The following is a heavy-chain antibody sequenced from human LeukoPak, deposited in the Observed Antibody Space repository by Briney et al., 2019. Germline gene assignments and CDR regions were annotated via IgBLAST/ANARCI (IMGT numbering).Heavy chain of an antibody. V-gene: IGHV7-4-1*02. J-gene: IGHJ4*02. Sequence: ASVKVSCKASGYTFTSYAMNWVRQAPGQGLEWMGWINTNTGNPTYAQGFTGRFVFSLDTSASTAYLQISSLKAEDTAVYYCAREAVLLWFGEHYFDYWGQGTLVTVSS. CDR2: INTNTGNP. CDR3: AREAVLLWFGEHYFDY. D-gene: IGHD3-10*01. CDR1: GYTFTSYA.